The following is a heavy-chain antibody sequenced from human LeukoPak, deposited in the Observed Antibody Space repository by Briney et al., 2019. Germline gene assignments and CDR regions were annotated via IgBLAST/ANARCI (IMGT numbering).Heavy chain of an antibody. D-gene: IGHD6-13*01. Sequence: GGSLRLSCAASGFTFGNAWMSWVRQAPGKGLEWVGRIKSKTDGGTTDYAAPVKGRFTVSRDDSKNTLYLQMNSLKTEDTAVYFCTTGPIRRREAGIYYGVDVWGQGTTVTVSS. CDR1: GFTFGNAW. CDR3: TTGPIRRREAGIYYGVDV. V-gene: IGHV3-15*01. J-gene: IGHJ6*02. CDR2: IKSKTDGGTT.